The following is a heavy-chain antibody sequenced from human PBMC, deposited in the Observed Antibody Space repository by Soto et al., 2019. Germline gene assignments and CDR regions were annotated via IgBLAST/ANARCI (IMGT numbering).Heavy chain of an antibody. CDR2: ISSSSSYI. CDR3: ARVRYYYDSSGYFHH. CDR1: GFTFSSYC. Sequence: EVQLVESGGGLVKPGGSLRLSCAASGFTFSSYCMNWVRQAPGKGLEWVSSISSSSSYIYYADSVKGRFTISRDNAKNSLYLQMNSLRAEDTAVYYCARVRYYYDSSGYFHHWGQGTLVTVSS. D-gene: IGHD3-22*01. J-gene: IGHJ1*01. V-gene: IGHV3-21*01.